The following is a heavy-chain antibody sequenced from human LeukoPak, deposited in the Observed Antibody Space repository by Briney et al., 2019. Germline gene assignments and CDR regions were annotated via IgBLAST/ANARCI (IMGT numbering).Heavy chain of an antibody. CDR2: INPSGGST. D-gene: IGHD3-22*01. V-gene: IGHV1-46*01. Sequence: GASVKVSCKASGYTFTSYYMHWVRHAPGQGLEWMGIINPSGGSTSYAQKFQGRVTMTRDTSTSTVYMELSSLRSEDTAVYYCARPKRYYYDSSGYYHGDHFDYWGQGTLVTVSS. CDR3: ARPKRYYYDSSGYYHGDHFDY. J-gene: IGHJ4*02. CDR1: GYTFTSYY.